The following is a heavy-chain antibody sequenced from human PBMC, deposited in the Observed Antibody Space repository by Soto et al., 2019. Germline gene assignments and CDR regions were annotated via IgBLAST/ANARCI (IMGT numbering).Heavy chain of an antibody. D-gene: IGHD3-22*01. J-gene: IGHJ4*02. V-gene: IGHV1-3*01. CDR1: GYTFTSYA. Sequence: ASVKVSCKASGYTFTSYAMHWVRQAPGQRLEWMGWINAGNGNTKYSQKFQGRVTITRDTSASTAYMELSSLRSEDTAVYYCARDIGGYYDSSSYANWGQGTLVTVSS. CDR2: INAGNGNT. CDR3: ARDIGGYYDSSSYAN.